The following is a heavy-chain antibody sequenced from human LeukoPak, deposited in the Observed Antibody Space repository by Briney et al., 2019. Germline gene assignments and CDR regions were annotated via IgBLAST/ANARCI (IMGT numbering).Heavy chain of an antibody. CDR3: ARDTFRGSYQLFDY. V-gene: IGHV3-66*01. CDR1: GFTVSSNY. J-gene: IGHJ4*02. Sequence: GGSLRLSCAASGFTVSSNYMSWVRQAPGKGLEWVSVIYSGGSTYYADSVKGRFTISRDNPKNTLYLQMNSLRAEDTAVYYCARDTFRGSYQLFDYWGQGTLVTVSS. D-gene: IGHD1-26*01. CDR2: IYSGGST.